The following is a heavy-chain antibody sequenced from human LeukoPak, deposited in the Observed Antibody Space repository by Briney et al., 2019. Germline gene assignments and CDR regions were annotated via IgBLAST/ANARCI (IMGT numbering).Heavy chain of an antibody. J-gene: IGHJ4*02. CDR2: INPSGGST. CDR3: ARVVRYSSGPLTDLLPYYFDY. V-gene: IGHV1-46*01. D-gene: IGHD6-19*01. CDR1: GYTFTSYY. Sequence: ASVKVSCKASGYTFTSYYMHWVRQAPGQGLEWMGIINPSGGSTSYAQEFQGRVTITRDTSASAVYMELSSLRSDDMAVYYCARVVRYSSGPLTDLLPYYFDYWGQGTLVTVSS.